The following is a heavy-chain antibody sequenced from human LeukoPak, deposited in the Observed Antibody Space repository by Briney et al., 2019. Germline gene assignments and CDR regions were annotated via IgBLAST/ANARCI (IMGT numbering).Heavy chain of an antibody. V-gene: IGHV1-2*02. CDR3: ARDPSSVTLYFFDY. Sequence: ASVKVSCKASGYPFRGNYIHSLRQAPGQGLEGMGWIDANNGDTKSAQKFQGRVTMSRDTSISTAYMDLSSLSPDDAAVYYCARDPSSVTLYFFDYWGQGTLVTVSS. CDR2: IDANNGDT. D-gene: IGHD4-11*01. J-gene: IGHJ4*02. CDR1: GYPFRGNY.